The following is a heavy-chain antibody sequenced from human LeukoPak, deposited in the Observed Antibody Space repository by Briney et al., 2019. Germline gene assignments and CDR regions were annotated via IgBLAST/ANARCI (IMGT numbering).Heavy chain of an antibody. CDR3: AKDRLGSSSGSSLHYFDY. J-gene: IGHJ4*02. V-gene: IGHV3-23*01. D-gene: IGHD6-19*01. Sequence: PGGSLTLSCAASGFTFSNYAMSWVRQAPGKGLEWVSGISGGGGSTYYADSVKGRFTISGDNSKNTLYLQMNSLRAEDTAVYYCAKDRLGSSSGSSLHYFDYWGQGTLVTVSS. CDR2: ISGGGGST. CDR1: GFTFSNYA.